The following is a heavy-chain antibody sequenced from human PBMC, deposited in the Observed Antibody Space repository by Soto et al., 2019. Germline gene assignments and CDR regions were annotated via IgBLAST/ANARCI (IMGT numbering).Heavy chain of an antibody. D-gene: IGHD2-15*01. CDR1: GFTFSSYW. J-gene: IGHJ3*02. Sequence: PGGSLRLSCAASGFTFSSYWMSWVRQAPGKGLEWVATIKQDGSEKYYVDSVKGRFTISRDNAKNSLYLQMNSLRAEDTAVYYCARDYTPDCSGGSCYDAFDIWGQGTMVTVSS. CDR3: ARDYTPDCSGGSCYDAFDI. CDR2: IKQDGSEK. V-gene: IGHV3-7*01.